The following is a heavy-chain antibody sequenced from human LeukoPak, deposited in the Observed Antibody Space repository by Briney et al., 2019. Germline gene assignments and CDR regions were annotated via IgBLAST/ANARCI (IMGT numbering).Heavy chain of an antibody. CDR3: ARHGNDFWSGYYSGNFDY. D-gene: IGHD3-3*01. Sequence: SETVSLTCTVSGGSISSSSYYWGWIRQPPGKGLEWIGSIYYSGSTYYNPSLKSRVTISVDTSKNQFSLKLSSVTAADTAVYYCARHGNDFWSGYYSGNFDYWGQGTLVTVSS. V-gene: IGHV4-39*01. CDR2: IYYSGST. CDR1: GGSISSSSYY. J-gene: IGHJ4*02.